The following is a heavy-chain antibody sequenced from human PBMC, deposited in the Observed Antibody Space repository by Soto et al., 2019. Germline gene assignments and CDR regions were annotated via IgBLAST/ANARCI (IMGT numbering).Heavy chain of an antibody. CDR1: GYTFTSYG. CDR3: AREASYFDS. V-gene: IGHV1-18*01. Sequence: QGQLVQSGAEVKKPGASVKVSCKASGYTFTSYGISWVRQAPGEGLEWMGWISAYNGNTKYAQKLQGRVTMTTDTYTSTAYMELRSLRSDVTAVYYCAREASYFDSWCQVTLFTVSS. D-gene: IGHD5-12*01. J-gene: IGHJ4*02. CDR2: ISAYNGNT.